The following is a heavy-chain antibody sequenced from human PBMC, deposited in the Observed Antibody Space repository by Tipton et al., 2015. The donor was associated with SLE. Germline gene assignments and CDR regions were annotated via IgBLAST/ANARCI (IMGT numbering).Heavy chain of an antibody. CDR1: GFTFNNFA. CDR3: AKDPGRFLGSAFFDY. V-gene: IGHV3-23*01. J-gene: IGHJ4*02. Sequence: SLRLSCAASGFTFNNFAVSWVRQAPGKGLEWVSSISAIGASTNYADSVKGRFTISRDNSKNTLYLQMNSLSPEDTAVYYCAKDPGRFLGSAFFDYWGQGTLVTVSS. D-gene: IGHD3-3*01. CDR2: ISAIGAST.